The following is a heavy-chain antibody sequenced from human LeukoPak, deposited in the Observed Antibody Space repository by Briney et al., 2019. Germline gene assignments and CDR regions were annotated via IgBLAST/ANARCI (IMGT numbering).Heavy chain of an antibody. V-gene: IGHV1-18*04. CDR1: GYTFTGYY. CDR3: ARDYVDRFDY. J-gene: IGHJ4*02. Sequence: ASVKVSCKASGYTFTGYYMHWVRQAPGQGLEWMGWISAYNGNTNYAQKLQGRVTMTTDTSTSTAYMELRSLRSDDTAVYYCARDYVDRFDYWGQGTLVTVSS. D-gene: IGHD3-16*01. CDR2: ISAYNGNT.